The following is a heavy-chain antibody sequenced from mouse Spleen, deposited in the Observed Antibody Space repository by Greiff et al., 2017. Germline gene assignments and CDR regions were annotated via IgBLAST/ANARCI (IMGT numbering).Heavy chain of an antibody. D-gene: IGHD2-1*01. CDR2: IYPGDGDT. V-gene: IGHV1-80*01. J-gene: IGHJ4*01. CDR1: GYAFSSYW. CDR3: ARGGNYYYYAMDY. Sequence: QVQLQQSGAELVKPGASVKISCKASGYAFSSYWMNWVKQRPGKGLEWIGQIYPGDGDTNYNGKFKGKATLTADKSSSTAYMQLSSLTSEDSAVYFCARGGNYYYYAMDYWGQGTSVTVSS.